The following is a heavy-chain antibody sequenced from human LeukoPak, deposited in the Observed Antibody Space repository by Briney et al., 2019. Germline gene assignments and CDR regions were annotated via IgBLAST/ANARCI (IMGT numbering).Heavy chain of an antibody. CDR3: ARVDYGDSDY. D-gene: IGHD4-17*01. Sequence: GGSLRLSCAASGFTFSSYSMNWVRQAPGKGLEWVSCISGSSSYIYYADSVKGRFTISRDNAKNSLYLQMNSLRAEDTAVCYCARVDYGDSDYWGQGTLVTVSS. CDR2: ISGSSSYI. CDR1: GFTFSSYS. V-gene: IGHV3-21*01. J-gene: IGHJ4*02.